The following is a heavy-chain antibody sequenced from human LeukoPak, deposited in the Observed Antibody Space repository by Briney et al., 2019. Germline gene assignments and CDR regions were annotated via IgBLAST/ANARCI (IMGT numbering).Heavy chain of an antibody. CDR2: IYYSGST. CDR1: GSSISYDYY. Sequence: SETLSLTCTVSGSSISYDYYWGWIRQPPGKGLEWIGSIYYSGSTYYNPSLKSRVTISVDTSKNQFSLKLSSVTAADTAVYYCARREPRSSWFYYFDYWGQGTLVTVSS. D-gene: IGHD6-13*01. V-gene: IGHV4-39*01. CDR3: ARREPRSSWFYYFDY. J-gene: IGHJ4*02.